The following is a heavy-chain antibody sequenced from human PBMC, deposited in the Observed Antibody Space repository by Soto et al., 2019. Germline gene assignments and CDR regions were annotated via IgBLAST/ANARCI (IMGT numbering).Heavy chain of an antibody. Sequence: GGSLRLSXTASGFTFGNYAINWVRQAPGKGLEWVGLIRNQTYSGATEYAASMKGRFTISRDDSKNIAYLQMNSLKTEDSAVYYCTRAESPNIAYFFDYWGQGTLVTVSS. CDR1: GFTFGNYA. CDR3: TRAESPNIAYFFDY. V-gene: IGHV3-49*04. J-gene: IGHJ4*02. CDR2: IRNQTYSGAT.